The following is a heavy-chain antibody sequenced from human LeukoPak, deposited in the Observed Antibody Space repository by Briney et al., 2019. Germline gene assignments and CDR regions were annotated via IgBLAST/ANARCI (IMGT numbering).Heavy chain of an antibody. CDR3: ARGYYDILTGSLDY. J-gene: IGHJ4*02. D-gene: IGHD3-9*01. CDR1: AFTFSSYS. Sequence: GGSLRLSCAASAFTFSSYSMNWVRQAPGKGLEWVSYISSSSSTIYYADSVKGRFTISRDNAKNSLYLQMNSLRAEDTAVYYCARGYYDILTGSLDYWGQGTLVTVSS. V-gene: IGHV3-48*04. CDR2: ISSSSSTI.